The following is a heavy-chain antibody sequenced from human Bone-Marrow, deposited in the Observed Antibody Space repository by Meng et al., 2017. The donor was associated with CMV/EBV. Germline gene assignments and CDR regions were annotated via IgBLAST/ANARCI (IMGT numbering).Heavy chain of an antibody. CDR3: ARGIAAAGPRDWFDP. D-gene: IGHD6-13*01. V-gene: IGHV1-8*01. CDR1: GYTFTSYD. CDR2: MNPNSGNT. J-gene: IGHJ5*02. Sequence: ASVKVSCKASGYTFTSYDINWVRQATGQGLEWMGWMNPNSGNTGYAQKFQGRVTMTRNTSISTAYMELSSLRSEDTAVYYCARGIAAAGPRDWFDPWGQGTLVTVSS.